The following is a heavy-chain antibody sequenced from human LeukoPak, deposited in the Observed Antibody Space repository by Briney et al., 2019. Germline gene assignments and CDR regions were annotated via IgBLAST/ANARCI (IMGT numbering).Heavy chain of an antibody. CDR1: GGSFSGYY. CDR2: INHSGTT. V-gene: IGHV4-34*01. J-gene: IGHJ4*02. Sequence: PSETLSLTCAVYGGSFSGYYWSWIRQPPGKGLEWIGEINHSGTTNYNPSLKSRVTMSADTSKNQFSLNLISVTAADTAVYYCARLGFYRTGNICSQTDYWGQGTLVTVSS. CDR3: ARLGFYRTGNICSQTDY. D-gene: IGHD2-8*02.